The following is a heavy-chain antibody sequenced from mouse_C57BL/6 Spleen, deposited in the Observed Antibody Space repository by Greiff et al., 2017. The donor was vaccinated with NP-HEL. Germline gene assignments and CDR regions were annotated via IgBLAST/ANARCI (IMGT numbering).Heavy chain of an antibody. J-gene: IGHJ4*01. D-gene: IGHD1-3*01. CDR2: IYPGSGST. CDR3: AGGRDNYDYAMDY. V-gene: IGHV1-55*01. Sequence: QVQLQQPGAELVKPGASVKMSCKASGYTFTSYWITWVKQRPGQGLEWIGDIYPGSGSTNSNEKFKSKGTLTVDTSSSTAYMQLSSLTSEDSAVYYCAGGRDNYDYAMDYWGQGTSVTVSS. CDR1: GYTFTSYW.